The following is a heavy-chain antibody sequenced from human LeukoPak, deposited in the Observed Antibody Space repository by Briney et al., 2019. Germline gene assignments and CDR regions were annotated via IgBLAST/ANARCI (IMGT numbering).Heavy chain of an antibody. CDR2: ISGSGGST. CDR3: AKGQYDSSIFDY. Sequence: GGSLRLSCAASGFTFSSYAMSWVRQAPGKGLEWVSAISGSGGSTYYADSVKGRFTISRDNSKNTLYLQMNSLGAEDTAVYYCAKGQYDSSIFDYWGQGTLVTVSS. V-gene: IGHV3-23*01. J-gene: IGHJ4*02. CDR1: GFTFSSYA. D-gene: IGHD3-22*01.